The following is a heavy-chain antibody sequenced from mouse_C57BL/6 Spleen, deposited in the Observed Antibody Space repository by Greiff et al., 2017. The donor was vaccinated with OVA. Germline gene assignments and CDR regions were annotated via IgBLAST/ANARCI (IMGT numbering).Heavy chain of an antibody. CDR3: ARGSPHYAMDY. V-gene: IGHV1-82*01. CDR1: GYAFSSSW. J-gene: IGHJ4*01. Sequence: VQLKQSGPELVKPGASVKISCKASGYAFSSSWMNWVKQRPGKGLEWIGRIYPGDGDTNYNGKFKGKATLTADKSSSTAYMQLSSLTSEDSAVYFCARGSPHYAMDYWGQGTSVTVSS. D-gene: IGHD1-1*02. CDR2: IYPGDGDT.